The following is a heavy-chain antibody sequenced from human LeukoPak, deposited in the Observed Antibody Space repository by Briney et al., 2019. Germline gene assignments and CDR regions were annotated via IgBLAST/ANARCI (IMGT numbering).Heavy chain of an antibody. CDR2: INSSSSTI. Sequence: GGSLRLSCAASGFIFSAYSMHWVRQAPAKERAWVSYINSSSSTISYADSVKGRFTISRDNAKNSLYLQMNSLRAEDTAVYYCARDIHDYGVNSYGFDIWGQGTMVTVSS. D-gene: IGHD4-23*01. J-gene: IGHJ3*02. CDR1: GFIFSAYS. CDR3: ARDIHDYGVNSYGFDI. V-gene: IGHV3-48*01.